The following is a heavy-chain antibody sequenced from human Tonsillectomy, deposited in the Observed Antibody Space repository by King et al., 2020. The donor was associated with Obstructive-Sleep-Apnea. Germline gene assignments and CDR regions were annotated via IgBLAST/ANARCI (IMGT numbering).Heavy chain of an antibody. CDR3: ARAIGYSGYDSVY. CDR2: ISSSSSTI. D-gene: IGHD5-12*01. V-gene: IGHV3-48*04. Sequence: VQLVESGGGLVQPGGSLRLSCAASGFTFSSYSMNWVRQAPGKGLEWVSYISSSSSTIYYADSVKGRFTISRDNAKNSLYLQMNSLRAEDTAVYYCARAIGYSGYDSVYWGQGTLVTVSS. J-gene: IGHJ4*02. CDR1: GFTFSSYS.